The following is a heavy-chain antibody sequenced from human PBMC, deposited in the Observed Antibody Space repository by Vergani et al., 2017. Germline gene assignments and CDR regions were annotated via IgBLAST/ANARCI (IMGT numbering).Heavy chain of an antibody. CDR2: IYYSGST. CDR3: ASSYDFWSGYYIGGGLDWFDP. D-gene: IGHD3-3*01. CDR1: GGSISSSSYY. Sequence: QLQLQESGPGLVKPSETLSLTCTVSGGSISSSSYYWGWIRQPPGKGLEWIGSIYYSGSTYYNPSLKSRVTISVDTSKTQFALKLSSVTAADTAVYYCASSYDFWSGYYIGGGLDWFDPWGQGTLVTVSS. J-gene: IGHJ5*02. V-gene: IGHV4-39*01.